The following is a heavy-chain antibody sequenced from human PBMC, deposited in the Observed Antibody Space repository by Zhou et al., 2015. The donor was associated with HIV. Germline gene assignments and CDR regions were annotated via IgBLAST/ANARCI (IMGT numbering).Heavy chain of an antibody. CDR3: ARDLAVAGTGGVFDS. CDR1: GFTLRTYA. J-gene: IGHJ4*02. CDR2: IGSGGITI. V-gene: IGHV3-48*02. D-gene: IGHD6-19*01. Sequence: EVQLLESGGGLVQPGGSLRVSCAASGFTLRTYAMSWVRQAPGKGLEWVSYIGSGGITIYYADSVKGRFTISRDNAESSLYLQMSSLRDEDTAVYYCARDLAVAGTGGVFDSWGQGTLVTVSS.